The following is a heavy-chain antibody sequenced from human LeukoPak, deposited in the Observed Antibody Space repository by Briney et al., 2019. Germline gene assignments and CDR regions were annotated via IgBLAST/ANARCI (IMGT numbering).Heavy chain of an antibody. V-gene: IGHV3-74*01. D-gene: IGHD4-17*01. J-gene: IGHJ6*02. CDR3: ARDVSYGRMDV. Sequence: GSLRLSCSASGFNFRKTWMQWVRQAPGKGLVWVSQINDDGKTTGYADSVKGRFTVSRDNGKNTLYLHMKSLRAEDTAVYYCARDVSYGRMDVWGQGTTVIVSS. CDR1: GFNFRKTW. CDR2: INDDGKTT.